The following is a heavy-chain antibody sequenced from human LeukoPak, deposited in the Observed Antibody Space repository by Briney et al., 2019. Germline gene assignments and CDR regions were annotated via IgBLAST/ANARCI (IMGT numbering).Heavy chain of an antibody. D-gene: IGHD3-9*01. Sequence: GGSLRLSCAASGFTFSNAWMNWVRQAPGKGLEWVGRIKGKTDGGTTDYAAPVKGRFTISRDDSKNTLYLQMNSLKTEDTAVYYCTTDLPYYDILTGYSPDYGMDVWGQGTLVTVSS. CDR2: IKGKTDGGTT. V-gene: IGHV3-15*07. CDR1: GFTFSNAW. J-gene: IGHJ6*02. CDR3: TTDLPYYDILTGYSPDYGMDV.